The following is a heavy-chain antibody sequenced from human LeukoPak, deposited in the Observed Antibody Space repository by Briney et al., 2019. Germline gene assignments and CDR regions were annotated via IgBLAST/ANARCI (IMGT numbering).Heavy chain of an antibody. CDR1: GFSVSSNF. D-gene: IGHD3-9*01. V-gene: IGHV3-66*01. CDR3: ARKGLRYFDWLSG. J-gene: IGHJ1*01. Sequence: GGSLRLSCAASGFSVSSNFMSWVRQAPGKGLEWVSVIYSGGSTYYADSVKGRFIISRENSKNILYLQMNSLRAEDTAVYYCARKGLRYFDWLSGWGQGTLVTVSS. CDR2: IYSGGST.